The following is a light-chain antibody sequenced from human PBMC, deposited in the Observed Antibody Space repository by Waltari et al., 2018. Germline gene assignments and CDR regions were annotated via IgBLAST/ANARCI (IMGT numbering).Light chain of an antibody. J-gene: IGLJ3*02. CDR2: SNN. V-gene: IGLV1-44*01. Sequence: QSVLTQPPSASGTPGQTVTISCSGSTSNIGSNTVNWYQKVPGTAPKLLIYSNNELRSGVPDRFSGVKSGTSASLSIRGLLSEDEGDYHCAPWDDSLSGPVFGGGTRLTVL. CDR1: TSNIGSNT. CDR3: APWDDSLSGPV.